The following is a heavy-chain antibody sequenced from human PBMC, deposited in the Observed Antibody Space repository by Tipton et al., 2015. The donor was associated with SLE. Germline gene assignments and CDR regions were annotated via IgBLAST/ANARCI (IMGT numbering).Heavy chain of an antibody. J-gene: IGHJ4*02. CDR2: VHHRGST. V-gene: IGHV4-4*02. CDR1: GASITSSDW. Sequence: SLRLSCAVSGASITSSDWWSWVRQPQGKGLEYIGEVHHRGSTDFKSSLRGRVTLSVNTSKNQFSLRLSSVTAADTAMLYCASGTLEWSHEPDYWGQRTLVTVSS. D-gene: IGHD3-3*01. CDR3: ASGTLEWSHEPDY.